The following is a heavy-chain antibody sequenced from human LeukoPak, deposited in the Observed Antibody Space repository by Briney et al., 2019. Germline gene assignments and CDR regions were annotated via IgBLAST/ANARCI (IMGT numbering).Heavy chain of an antibody. CDR2: INHSGST. Sequence: SETLSLTCAVYGGSFSGYYWSWIRQPPGKGLELIGEINHSGSTDYNPSLKSRVTISIDKSKNHFSLKLTSVTAADTAIYYCARDTYNWNVDAFDPWGQGTLVTVSS. J-gene: IGHJ5*02. D-gene: IGHD1-20*01. V-gene: IGHV4-34*01. CDR3: ARDTYNWNVDAFDP. CDR1: GGSFSGYY.